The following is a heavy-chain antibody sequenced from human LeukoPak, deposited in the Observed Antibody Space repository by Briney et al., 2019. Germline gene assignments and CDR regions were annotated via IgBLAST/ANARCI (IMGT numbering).Heavy chain of an antibody. D-gene: IGHD7-27*01. Sequence: SGPTLVNPTQTLTLTCTFSGLSLSTSGLGVGWIRQPPGKALEWLALIYWNDDKRYSPSLKSRLTITKDTSKNQVVITMTNMDPVDTATYYCAHRSWGAPGGYWGQGTLVTVSS. CDR2: IYWNDDK. CDR3: AHRSWGAPGGY. J-gene: IGHJ4*02. V-gene: IGHV2-5*01. CDR1: GLSLSTSGLG.